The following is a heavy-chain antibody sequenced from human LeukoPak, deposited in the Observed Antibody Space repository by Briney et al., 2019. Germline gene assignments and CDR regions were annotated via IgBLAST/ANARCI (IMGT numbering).Heavy chain of an antibody. CDR2: IYHCGSI. J-gene: IGHJ4*02. CDR1: GGSISSGGYY. V-gene: IGHV4-30-2*01. CDR3: AREKYWCSGGSCYYYFDY. D-gene: IGHD2-15*01. Sequence: PSETLSLTCNVSGGSISSGGYYWGWIRQPPGKGLEWIGYIYHCGSIYYNPSLKRRVTISVDRSKNQFSLKLSSVTAADTAVYYCAREKYWCSGGSCYYYFDYWGQGTLVTVSS.